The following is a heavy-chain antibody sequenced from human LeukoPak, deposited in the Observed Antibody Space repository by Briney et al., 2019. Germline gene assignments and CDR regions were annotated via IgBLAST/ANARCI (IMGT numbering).Heavy chain of an antibody. V-gene: IGHV3-7*01. CDR2: IKQDGSEK. CDR3: ARGNRGGGYDYFGWFDP. Sequence: GGSLRLSRAASGFTFSSYWMSWVRQAPGKGLEWVANIKQDGSEKYYVDSVKGRFTISRDNAKNSLYLQMNSLRAEDTAVYYCARGNRGGGYDYFGWFDPWGQGTLVTVSS. D-gene: IGHD5-12*01. J-gene: IGHJ5*02. CDR1: GFTFSSYW.